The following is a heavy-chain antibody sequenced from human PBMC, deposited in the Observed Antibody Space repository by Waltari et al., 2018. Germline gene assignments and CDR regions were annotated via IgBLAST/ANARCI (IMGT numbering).Heavy chain of an antibody. J-gene: IGHJ4*02. CDR1: GFTFSSYE. CDR2: ISSSGSTI. Sequence: EVQLVESGGGLVQPGGSLRLSCAASGFTFSSYEMNWVRQAPGKGLEWVSYISSSGSTIYYADSVKGRFTISRDNAKNSLYLQMNSLRAEDTAVYYCARHGGYCSGGSCYSSGWGDYWGQGTLVTVSS. CDR3: ARHGGYCSGGSCYSSGWGDY. D-gene: IGHD2-15*01. V-gene: IGHV3-48*03.